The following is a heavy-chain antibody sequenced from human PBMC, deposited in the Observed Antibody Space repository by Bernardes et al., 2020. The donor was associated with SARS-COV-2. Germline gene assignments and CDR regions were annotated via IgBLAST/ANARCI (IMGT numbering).Heavy chain of an antibody. Sequence: TLALTCTVSGGSIRSGGYYWSWIRQHTGKGLEWIGYIYYSGSTYYNPSLKSRVTISVDTSKNQFSLKLSSVTAADTAVYYCARGNLITIFGVVSRMDVWGQGTTVTVSS. V-gene: IGHV4-31*03. CDR3: ARGNLITIFGVVSRMDV. CDR2: IYYSGST. J-gene: IGHJ6*02. CDR1: GGSIRSGGYY. D-gene: IGHD3-3*01.